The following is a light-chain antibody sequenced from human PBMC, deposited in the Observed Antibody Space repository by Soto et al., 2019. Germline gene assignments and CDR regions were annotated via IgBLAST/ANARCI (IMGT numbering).Light chain of an antibody. CDR1: SSDIGSYNY. CDR3: SSYTSSSTRV. Sequence: QPVLTQPASVSGSPGQSITISCTGTSSDIGSYNYVSWYQQNPGKAPKLIIFDVSNRPSGVSNRFSGSKSGNTASLTISGLQAEDEADYYCSSYTSSSTRVFGGGTKVTVL. V-gene: IGLV2-14*01. CDR2: DVS. J-gene: IGLJ3*02.